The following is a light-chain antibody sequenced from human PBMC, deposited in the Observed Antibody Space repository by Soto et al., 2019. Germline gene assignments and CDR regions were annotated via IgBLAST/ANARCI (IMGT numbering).Light chain of an antibody. V-gene: IGKV1-6*01. CDR2: GAS. Sequence: AIQRTQSPSSLSASVGDRVTITCRASQDIRKDLAWYQQKPGKAPQILIYGASTLHTGVASRFSGSGSTTDFTITISSLQPEDSAAYYCLQDYNYPFTFGQGTKVDIK. CDR3: LQDYNYPFT. J-gene: IGKJ2*01. CDR1: QDIRKD.